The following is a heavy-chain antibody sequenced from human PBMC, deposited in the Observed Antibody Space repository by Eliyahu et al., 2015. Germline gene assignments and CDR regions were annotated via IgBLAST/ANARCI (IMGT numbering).Heavy chain of an antibody. D-gene: IGHD3-3*01. V-gene: IGHV1-8*01. CDR1: GYTFTSYX. Sequence: QVQLVQSGAEVKKPGASVKVSCKASGYTFTSYXINWVRQATGQGLEWMGWMNPNSGNTGYAQKFQGRVTMTRNTSISTAYMELSSLRSEDTAVYYCARERKGITIFGVVSLYYYYGMDVWGQGTTVTVSS. J-gene: IGHJ6*02. CDR3: ARERKGITIFGVVSLYYYYGMDV. CDR2: MNPNSGNT.